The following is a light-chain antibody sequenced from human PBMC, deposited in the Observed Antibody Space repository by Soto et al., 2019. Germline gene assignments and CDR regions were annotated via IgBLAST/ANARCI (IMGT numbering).Light chain of an antibody. J-gene: IGKJ1*01. CDR1: QTISSW. CDR3: QPYNSYSEA. V-gene: IGKV1-5*03. Sequence: DIQMTQSPSTLSRSVGDGVTITFRASQTISSWLAWYQQKPGKAPKLLIYKAYTLKSGVTSRFSGSGSGTEFTLTISSLPPDDFATYYRQPYNSYSEAVGQATEVEIK. CDR2: KAY.